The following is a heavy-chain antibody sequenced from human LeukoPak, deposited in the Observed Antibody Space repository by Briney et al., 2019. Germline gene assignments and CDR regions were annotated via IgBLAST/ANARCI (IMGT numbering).Heavy chain of an antibody. CDR2: ISSSGSTT. CDR3: AREPPYYTWYGLGDY. CDR1: GFTFSSYE. J-gene: IGHJ4*02. D-gene: IGHD3-10*01. Sequence: GGSLRLSCAASGFTFSSYEMNWVRQAPGKGLEWVSYISSSGSTTYYADSVKGRSTISKDNAKKSLYLQMNSLRAEDSAVYYCAREPPYYTWYGLGDYWGQGTLVTVSS. V-gene: IGHV3-48*03.